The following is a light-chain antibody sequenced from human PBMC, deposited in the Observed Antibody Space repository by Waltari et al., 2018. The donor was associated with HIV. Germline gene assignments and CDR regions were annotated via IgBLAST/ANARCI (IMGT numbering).Light chain of an antibody. CDR2: KDF. V-gene: IGLV3-25*03. CDR3: QSADSSGIWV. CDR1: SLSIQH. J-gene: IGLJ3*02. Sequence: SKELTQPPSMSVFPGQTARITCSGHSLSIQHAYWHQKKPGQAPLLVIYKDFERPSGISQRFSGLKSGTTVTLTISGAQADDEAEYYCQSADSSGIWVFGGGTTLTVL.